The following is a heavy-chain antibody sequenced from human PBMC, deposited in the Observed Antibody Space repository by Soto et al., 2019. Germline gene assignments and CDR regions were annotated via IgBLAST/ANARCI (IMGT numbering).Heavy chain of an antibody. V-gene: IGHV4-34*01. CDR3: ARGLVGIAAPRDYYYYMCV. D-gene: IGHD6-25*01. Sequence: QVQLQQWGAGLLKPSETLSLTCAVYGGSFSGYYWSWIRKRPGKGLEWIGEISHSGSTNYNPSLKSRVTIAVETPKDQVSLKLSSVTAADTAVYYCARGLVGIAAPRDYYYYMCVWGKGTTVTVSS. J-gene: IGHJ6*03. CDR2: ISHSGST. CDR1: GGSFSGYY.